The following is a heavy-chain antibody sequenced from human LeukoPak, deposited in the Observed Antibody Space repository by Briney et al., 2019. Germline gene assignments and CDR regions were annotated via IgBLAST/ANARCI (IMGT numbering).Heavy chain of an antibody. CDR1: GFTVSSTY. CDR2: LYSGGSS. V-gene: IGHV3-53*01. J-gene: IGHJ3*02. D-gene: IGHD5-24*01. CDR3: ARGFDINGYNYDAFDI. Sequence: GGSLRLSCAASGFTVSSTYMTWVRQAPGKGLEWVSILYSGGSSYYADSAQGRFTISRDNTKNTLYLHMNSLKAEDTAVYYCARGFDINGYNYDAFDIWGQGTMVTVSS.